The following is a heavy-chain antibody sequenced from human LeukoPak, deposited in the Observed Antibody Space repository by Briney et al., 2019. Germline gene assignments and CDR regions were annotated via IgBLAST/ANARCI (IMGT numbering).Heavy chain of an antibody. J-gene: IGHJ4*02. Sequence: PGGSLRLSCVGSGFIFSNYAMSWVRQAPGGGLEWVSGIPGSGVDTFYADSVKGRFTISRDNSKNTLFLQMNSLRAEDTAVYYCAKEVGMYGTPTLDFWGQGTVVTVSS. D-gene: IGHD1/OR15-1a*01. CDR2: IPGSGVDT. V-gene: IGHV3-23*01. CDR1: GFIFSNYA. CDR3: AKEVGMYGTPTLDF.